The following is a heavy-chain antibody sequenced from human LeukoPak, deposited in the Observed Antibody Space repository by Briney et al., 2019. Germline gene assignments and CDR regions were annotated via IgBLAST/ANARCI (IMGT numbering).Heavy chain of an antibody. D-gene: IGHD6-6*01. CDR1: GYTFTGYY. V-gene: IGHV1-2*02. Sequence: ASVTVSCKASGYTFTGYYIHWVRQAPGQGLEWMGWIYPYSGDTNYAQNFQGRVTMTRDTSITTAYMELSSLKSDDTAVYYCARDRNSGSSLDIWGQGTMLTVSS. CDR2: IYPYSGDT. CDR3: ARDRNSGSSLDI. J-gene: IGHJ3*02.